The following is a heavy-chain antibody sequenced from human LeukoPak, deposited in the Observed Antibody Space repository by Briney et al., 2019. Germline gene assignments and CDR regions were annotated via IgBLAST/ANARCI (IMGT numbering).Heavy chain of an antibody. V-gene: IGHV3-23*01. CDR1: GFTFRTYA. CDR3: AKRGSGSYLRSFDY. D-gene: IGHD1-26*01. Sequence: GGSLRLSCAASGFTFRTYAMSWVRQAPGKGLEWVSAISSSGEKTYYADSVKGRFTISRDNSKNTLYLQMNSLRAEDTAVYYCAKRGSGSYLRSFDYWGQGTLVTVSS. CDR2: ISSSGEKT. J-gene: IGHJ4*02.